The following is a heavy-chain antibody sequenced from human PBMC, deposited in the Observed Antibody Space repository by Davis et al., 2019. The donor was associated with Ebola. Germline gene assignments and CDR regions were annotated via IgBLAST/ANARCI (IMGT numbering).Heavy chain of an antibody. Sequence: GGSLRPSCAASGFTFSGSAMHWVRKASGKGLEWVGRFRSKANSYATAYAASVKGRLTISRDDSKNTAYLQMNSLKTEDTAVYYCTSTTVTTDYWGQGTLVTVSS. CDR3: TSTTVTTDY. V-gene: IGHV3-73*01. D-gene: IGHD4-17*01. J-gene: IGHJ4*02. CDR2: FRSKANSYAT. CDR1: GFTFSGSA.